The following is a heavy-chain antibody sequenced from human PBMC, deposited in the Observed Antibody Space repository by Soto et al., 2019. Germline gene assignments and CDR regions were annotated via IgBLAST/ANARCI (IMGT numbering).Heavy chain of an antibody. Sequence: PSETLSLTCTVSGVSIGSSDYFWSWIRQPPGKGLEWIGYIYYSGSTNYNPSLKSRVTISVDTSKNQFSLKLSSVTAADTAVYYCATGSIGYSSSSGWFDPWGQGTLVTVSS. CDR3: ATGSIGYSSSSGWFDP. J-gene: IGHJ5*02. CDR1: GVSIGSSDYF. V-gene: IGHV4-61*08. CDR2: IYYSGST. D-gene: IGHD6-6*01.